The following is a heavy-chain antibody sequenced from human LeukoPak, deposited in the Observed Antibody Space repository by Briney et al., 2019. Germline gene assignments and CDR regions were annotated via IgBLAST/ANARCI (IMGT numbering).Heavy chain of an antibody. CDR3: ARDQGRDGYNLQDY. Sequence: PGGSLRLSCAASGFTFSSYGMHWVRQAPGKGLEWVAVISYDGSNKYYADSVKGRFTISRDNSKNTLYLQMNSLRAEDTAVYYCARDQGRDGYNLQDYWGQGSLVTVSS. CDR1: GFTFSSYG. J-gene: IGHJ4*02. D-gene: IGHD5-24*01. CDR2: ISYDGSNK. V-gene: IGHV3-30*03.